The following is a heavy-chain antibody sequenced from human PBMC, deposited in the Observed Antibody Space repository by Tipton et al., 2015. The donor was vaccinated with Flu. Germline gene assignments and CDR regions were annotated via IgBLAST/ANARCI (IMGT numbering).Heavy chain of an antibody. CDR2: VNHSGGT. CDR3: AGTMLVTPDAFDV. CDR1: GGSFSAYY. V-gene: IGHV4-34*01. D-gene: IGHD4-23*01. Sequence: LRLSCTISGGSFSAYYWSWIRQSPGKGLEWIGEVNHSGGTNYNPSLKGRVTTSLDTSKNHFSLELSSVTAADTAVYYCAGTMLVTPDAFDVWGQGTMVTVSS. J-gene: IGHJ3*01.